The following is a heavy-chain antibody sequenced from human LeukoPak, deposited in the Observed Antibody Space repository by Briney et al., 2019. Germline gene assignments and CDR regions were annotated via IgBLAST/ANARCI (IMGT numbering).Heavy chain of an antibody. CDR3: ARDWSGYSSSWYGVYYYGMDV. CDR1: GFTFDDYG. D-gene: IGHD6-13*01. V-gene: IGHV3-20*01. CDR2: INWNGGST. J-gene: IGHJ6*02. Sequence: PGGSLRLSCAASGFTFDDYGMSWVRHAPGKGLEWVSGINWNGGSTGYADSVKGRFTISGDNAKNSLYLQMNSLRAEDTALYHCARDWSGYSSSWYGVYYYGMDVWGQGTTVTVSS.